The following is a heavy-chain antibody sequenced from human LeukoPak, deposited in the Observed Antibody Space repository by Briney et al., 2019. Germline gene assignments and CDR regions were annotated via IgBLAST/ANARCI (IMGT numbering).Heavy chain of an antibody. Sequence: GGSLRLSCAASGFTFSSYGMYWVRQAPGKGLEWVAFIRYDGSNKYYADSVKGRFTVSRDNSKNTLYLQMKSLRAEDTAVYYCAITYCSSTSCYAGADYWGQGTLVTVSS. J-gene: IGHJ4*02. D-gene: IGHD2-2*01. CDR2: IRYDGSNK. CDR1: GFTFSSYG. CDR3: AITYCSSTSCYAGADY. V-gene: IGHV3-30*02.